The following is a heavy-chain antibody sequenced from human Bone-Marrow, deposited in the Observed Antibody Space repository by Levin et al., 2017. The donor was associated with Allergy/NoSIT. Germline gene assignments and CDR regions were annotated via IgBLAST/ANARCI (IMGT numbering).Heavy chain of an antibody. J-gene: IGHJ4*02. CDR2: IIWNSGII. Sequence: GGSLRLSCVASGFIFDDYGMHWVRQAPGKGLEWFSGIIWNSGIIGYADSVKGRFTISRDNAKNSLYLQMNSLRAEDTALYYCAKDFQSSLSAFDSWGQGTLVTVSS. CDR3: AKDFQSSLSAFDS. V-gene: IGHV3-9*01. CDR1: GFIFDDYG. D-gene: IGHD2-2*01.